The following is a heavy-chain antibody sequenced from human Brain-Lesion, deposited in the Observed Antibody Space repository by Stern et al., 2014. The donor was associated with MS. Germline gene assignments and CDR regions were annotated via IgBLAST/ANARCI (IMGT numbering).Heavy chain of an antibody. Sequence: VQLVESGPGLVRPSQTLSLTCTVSGGSITSGRYYWPWIRQTAGKGLEWIGRIYTSGGTHYNPSFESRITISMDTSHNHLSLPLSSVTVADTAVYFCARADSSVSGTPFDYWGQGTLVAV. V-gene: IGHV4-61*02. CDR2: IYTSGGT. CDR1: GGSITSGRYY. J-gene: IGHJ4*02. D-gene: IGHD3-10*01. CDR3: ARADSSVSGTPFDY.